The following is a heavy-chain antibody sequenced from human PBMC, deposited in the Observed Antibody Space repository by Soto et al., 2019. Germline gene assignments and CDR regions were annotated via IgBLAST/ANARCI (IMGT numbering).Heavy chain of an antibody. V-gene: IGHV3-33*01. J-gene: IGHJ6*02. Sequence: GGSLRLSCAASGFTFTRNGMHWVRQAPGKGLEWVAVIWNDGTNKYYADSVKGRFIISRDNSKNTLYLQMNSLRAEDTAVYYCARDRVQMVDGMDVWGQGTTVTVSS. D-gene: IGHD2-15*01. CDR3: ARDRVQMVDGMDV. CDR1: GFTFTRNG. CDR2: IWNDGTNK.